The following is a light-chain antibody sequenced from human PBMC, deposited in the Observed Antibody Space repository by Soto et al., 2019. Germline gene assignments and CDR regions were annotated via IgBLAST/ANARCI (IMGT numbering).Light chain of an antibody. CDR3: SSYTSSSTLV. J-gene: IGLJ1*01. Sequence: QSVLTQPASVSGSPGQSITISCTGTSSDVGGYNYVSWCQQHPGKAPKLMIYDVSNRPSGVSNRFSGSKSGNTASLTISGLQAEDEADYYCSSYTSSSTLVFGNGTKVTV. V-gene: IGLV2-14*01. CDR2: DVS. CDR1: SSDVGGYNY.